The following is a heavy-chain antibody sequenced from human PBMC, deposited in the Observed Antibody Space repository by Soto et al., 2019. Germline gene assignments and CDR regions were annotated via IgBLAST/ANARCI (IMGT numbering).Heavy chain of an antibody. D-gene: IGHD3-10*01. J-gene: IGHJ4*02. V-gene: IGHV1-18*01. Sequence: ASVKVSCKASGYTFTSYGISWVRQAPGQGLEWMGWISAYNGNTNYAQKLQGRVTMTTDTSTSTAYMELRSLRSDDTAVYYCARDLIILRSITMVRGVIMGGYWGQGTLVTVSS. CDR3: ARDLIILRSITMVRGVIMGGY. CDR2: ISAYNGNT. CDR1: GYTFTSYG.